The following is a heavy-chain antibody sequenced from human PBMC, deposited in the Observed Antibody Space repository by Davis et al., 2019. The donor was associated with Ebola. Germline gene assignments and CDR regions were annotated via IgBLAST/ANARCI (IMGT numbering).Heavy chain of an antibody. D-gene: IGHD4-17*01. J-gene: IGHJ2*01. CDR1: GFTFSDYY. CDR3: ARDPAVTTYWYFDL. V-gene: IGHV3-11*04. CDR2: ISNSGSTK. Sequence: GESLKISCAASGFTFSDYYMSWIRQAPGKGLEWVSHISNSGSTKYYAASVKGRFTISRDNAKSSLYLQLNSLRAEDTAIYYCARDPAVTTYWYFDLWGRGTLVTVSS.